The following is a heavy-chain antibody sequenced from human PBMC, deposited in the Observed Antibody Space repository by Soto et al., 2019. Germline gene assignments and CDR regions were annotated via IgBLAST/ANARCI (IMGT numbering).Heavy chain of an antibody. CDR1: GGTFSSYA. CDR2: IIPIFGTA. J-gene: IGHJ3*02. CDR3: ARDKGYSSSHDAFDI. Sequence: SVKVSCKAPGGTFSSYAISWVRQAPGQGLEWMGGIIPIFGTANYAQKFQGRVTITADESTSTAYMELSSLRSEDTAVYYCARDKGYSSSHDAFDIWGQGTMVTVSS. D-gene: IGHD6-13*01. V-gene: IGHV1-69*13.